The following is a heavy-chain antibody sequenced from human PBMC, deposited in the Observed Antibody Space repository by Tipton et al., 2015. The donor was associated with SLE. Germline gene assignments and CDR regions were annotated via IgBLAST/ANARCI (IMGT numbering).Heavy chain of an antibody. CDR2: INLSGST. J-gene: IGHJ4*02. V-gene: IGHV4-34*01. CDR3: AGGELGIETFDH. CDR1: GGSFSGYY. D-gene: IGHD7-27*01. Sequence: TLSLTCAVYGGSFSGYYWSWIRQPPGKGLEWIGEINLSGSTNYNPSLKSRVTISGDTSKNQFSLKLSSVTAADTAVYYFAGGELGIETFDHWGQGTLVTVSS.